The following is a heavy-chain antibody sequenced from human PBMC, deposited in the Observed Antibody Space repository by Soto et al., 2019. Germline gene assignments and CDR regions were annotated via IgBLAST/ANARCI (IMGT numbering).Heavy chain of an antibody. CDR1: GGSISSYRYY. J-gene: IGHJ4*02. V-gene: IGHV4-39*01. CDR3: ARRGGYSYGLFGY. D-gene: IGHD5-18*01. CDR2: IYYSGST. Sequence: QLQVQESGPGLVKPSETLSLTCTVSGGSISSYRYYWGWIRQPPGKGLEWIGSIYYSGSTYYNPSLKSRVTISVDTSKNQFSLKLNSMTAADTAVYYCARRGGYSYGLFGYWGQGTLVTVSS.